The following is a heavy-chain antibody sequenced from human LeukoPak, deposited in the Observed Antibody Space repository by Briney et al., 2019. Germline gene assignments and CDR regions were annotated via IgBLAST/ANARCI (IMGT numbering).Heavy chain of an antibody. D-gene: IGHD3-10*01. CDR2: DYYSGGT. CDR3: ASGSMVRGVSNWYFDL. V-gene: IGHV4-59*01. J-gene: IGHJ2*01. CDR1: GASISSYY. Sequence: SETLSLTCTVSGASISSYYWSWIRQPPGNGLEFIGYDYYSGGTNYNPSLKSRVNISADTSKNQFSLKLSSVTAADTAVYYCASGSMVRGVSNWYFDLWGRGTLVTVSS.